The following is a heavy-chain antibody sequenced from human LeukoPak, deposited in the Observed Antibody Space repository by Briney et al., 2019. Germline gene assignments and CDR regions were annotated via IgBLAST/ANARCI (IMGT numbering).Heavy chain of an antibody. V-gene: IGHV3-7*01. Sequence: GRCLRLSCAASGSTFSNFAVSCVRQAAGRGLEWVANIKQDGSEKYYVDSVKGRLTISRDNAKNSLYLQMNGLRAEDTAVYYWARDPSRGYTYGYEDYWGQGTLVTVSS. CDR1: GSTFSNFA. D-gene: IGHD5-18*01. J-gene: IGHJ4*02. CDR3: ARDPSRGYTYGYEDY. CDR2: IKQDGSEK.